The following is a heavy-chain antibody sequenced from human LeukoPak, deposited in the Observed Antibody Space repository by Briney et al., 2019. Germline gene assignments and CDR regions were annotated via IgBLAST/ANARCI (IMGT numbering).Heavy chain of an antibody. CDR1: GFTFSSYA. CDR2: ISGSGGST. D-gene: IGHD6-19*01. CDR3: AKEGIAVAGTGYYFDY. J-gene: IGHJ4*02. V-gene: IGHV3-23*01. Sequence: PGGSLRLSCAASGFTFSSYAMSWVRQAPGKGLEWVSAISGSGGSTYYADSVKGRFTISRDNSKNTLYLQMNSLRAEDTAVYYCAKEGIAVAGTGYYFDYWGQGTLVTVSS.